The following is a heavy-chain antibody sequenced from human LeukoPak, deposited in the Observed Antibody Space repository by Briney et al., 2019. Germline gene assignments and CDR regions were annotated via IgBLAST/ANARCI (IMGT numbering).Heavy chain of an antibody. Sequence: ASVTVSCKASGYTFASYDINWVRQATGQGLGYWGWMNPNSGHTGYAQKFQGRLTMTWDTSVSTAYMELSSLSSEDTAVYYCARTLVRGLPGMDVWGQGTTVTVSS. J-gene: IGHJ6*02. V-gene: IGHV1-8*01. CDR1: GYTFASYD. CDR2: MNPNSGHT. CDR3: ARTLVRGLPGMDV. D-gene: IGHD3-10*01.